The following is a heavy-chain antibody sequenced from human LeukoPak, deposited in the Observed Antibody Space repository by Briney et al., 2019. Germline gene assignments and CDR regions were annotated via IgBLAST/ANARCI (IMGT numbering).Heavy chain of an antibody. V-gene: IGHV3-9*03. CDR1: GFTFDDYA. Sequence: PGGSLRLSCAASGFTFDDYAMHWVRQAPGKGLEWVSGISWNSGSIGYADSVKGRFTISRDNAKNSLYLQMNSLRAEDMALYYCAKDRGSYFPGAFDIWGQGTMLTVSS. D-gene: IGHD1-26*01. CDR2: ISWNSGSI. CDR3: AKDRGSYFPGAFDI. J-gene: IGHJ3*02.